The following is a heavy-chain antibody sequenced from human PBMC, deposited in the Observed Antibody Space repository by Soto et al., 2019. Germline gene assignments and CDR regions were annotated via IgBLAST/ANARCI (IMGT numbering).Heavy chain of an antibody. CDR2: ISAYNGNR. V-gene: IGHV1-18*01. CDR1: GYSFTSYG. D-gene: IGHD5-12*01. J-gene: IGHJ4*02. Sequence: QVQLVQTGAEVKKPGASVKVSCKASGYSFTSYGISWVRQAPGQGLEWMGWISAYNGNRKYVQKFQGRVTMTTDTATSTAYMELRSLRSDDTAVYYCARDLGGFPVYWGQGALVTVSS. CDR3: ARDLGGFPVY.